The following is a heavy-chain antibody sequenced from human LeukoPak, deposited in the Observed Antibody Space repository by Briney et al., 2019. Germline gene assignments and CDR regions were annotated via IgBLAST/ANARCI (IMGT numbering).Heavy chain of an antibody. CDR2: INSDGSST. Sequence: GGSLRLSCAASGFTFSSYWMHWVRQAPGKGLVWVSRINSDGSSTSYADSVKGRFTISRDNAKNTLYLQMNSLRAEDTAVYYCSAYSGCPENFDYWGRGTLVTVCS. D-gene: IGHD6-19*01. J-gene: IGHJ4*02. CDR1: GFTFSSYW. V-gene: IGHV3-74*01. CDR3: SAYSGCPENFDY.